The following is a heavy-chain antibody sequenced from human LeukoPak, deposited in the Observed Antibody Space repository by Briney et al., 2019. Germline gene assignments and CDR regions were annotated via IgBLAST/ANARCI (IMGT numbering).Heavy chain of an antibody. CDR3: AREDPHTYNFDF. J-gene: IGHJ4*02. CDR1: GYSFTSYH. CDR2: LKSSGDTT. V-gene: IGHV1-46*01. Sequence: GASVKVSCKTSGYSFTSYHMHWLRQAPGQGREWVGMLKSSGDTTVYAQKFQGRVTVTRDTSTSPVYMELSSLSSEDTAVYYCAREDPHTYNFDFWGPGTLVTVSS. D-gene: IGHD1-1*01.